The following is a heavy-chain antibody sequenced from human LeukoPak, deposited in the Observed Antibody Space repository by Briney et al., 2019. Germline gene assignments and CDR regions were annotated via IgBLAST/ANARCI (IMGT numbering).Heavy chain of an antibody. V-gene: IGHV3-33*06. CDR3: AKDAQRGFDYSNSLEY. Sequence: GRSLRLSCAASGFIFSHYGMHWVRPAPGKGLEWVAVIWHDGSSKYYADSVKGRFTISRDNSENTVYLQMNSLRAEDTAVYYCAKDAQRGFDYSNSLEYWGQGDLVTVSS. J-gene: IGHJ4*02. D-gene: IGHD4-11*01. CDR2: IWHDGSSK. CDR1: GFIFSHYG.